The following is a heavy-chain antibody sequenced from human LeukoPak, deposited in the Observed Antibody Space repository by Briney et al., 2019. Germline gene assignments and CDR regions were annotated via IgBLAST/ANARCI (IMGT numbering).Heavy chain of an antibody. V-gene: IGHV4-39*07. Sequence: SETLWLTWTVSGGSIGSSTYSWGWVRQPPGKGLEWVGIIHYSGSTYYNPSLKSRVTISADTSKNQFSLKLSSVTAADTAVYYCARDEGSYTRVDSWGQGTLVTVSS. CDR2: IHYSGST. J-gene: IGHJ4*02. CDR1: GGSIGSSTYS. D-gene: IGHD1-26*01. CDR3: ARDEGSYTRVDS.